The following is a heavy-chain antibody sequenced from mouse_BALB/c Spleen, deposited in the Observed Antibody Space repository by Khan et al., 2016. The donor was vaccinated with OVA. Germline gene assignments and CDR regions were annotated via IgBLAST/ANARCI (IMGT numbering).Heavy chain of an antibody. CDR3: ARCWAMDY. Sequence: EVELVESGGGLVQPGGSRKLSCAASGFTFSDYGMAWVRQAPGKGLEWVAFISHLAYSIYYADTVTGRFTIPSENAKNTLYLEMSSLGSENTAMYYCARCWAMDYWGQGTSVTVSS. J-gene: IGHJ4*01. CDR1: GFTFSDYG. CDR2: ISHLAYSI. V-gene: IGHV5-15*02.